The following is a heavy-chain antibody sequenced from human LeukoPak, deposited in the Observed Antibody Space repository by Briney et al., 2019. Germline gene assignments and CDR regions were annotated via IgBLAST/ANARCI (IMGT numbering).Heavy chain of an antibody. J-gene: IGHJ4*02. CDR2: ISYDGSNK. D-gene: IGHD1-26*01. CDR3: ARAELLGYFDY. CDR1: GYTFSSYA. Sequence: GGSLRLSCADSGYTFSSYAMHWVRQAPGKGLEGVAVISYDGSNKYYADSVKGRFTISRDNSKNTLYLQMNSLRAEDTAVYYCARAELLGYFDYWGQGTLVTVSS. V-gene: IGHV3-30-3*01.